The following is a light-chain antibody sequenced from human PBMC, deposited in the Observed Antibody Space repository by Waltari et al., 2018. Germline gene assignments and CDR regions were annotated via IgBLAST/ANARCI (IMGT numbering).Light chain of an antibody. CDR3: QQYNSYPYT. J-gene: IGKJ2*01. Sequence: DIQMTQSPSSLSASVGDRVTITCRASQSISSYLNWYQQKPGKAPKLLIYAASSLQSGVPSRFSGIGSGTEFTLTISSLQPDDFATYYCQQYNSYPYTFGQGTKLEIK. CDR2: AAS. V-gene: IGKV1-39*01. CDR1: QSISSY.